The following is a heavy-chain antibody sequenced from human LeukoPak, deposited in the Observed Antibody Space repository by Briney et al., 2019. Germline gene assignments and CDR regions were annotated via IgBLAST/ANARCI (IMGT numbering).Heavy chain of an antibody. Sequence: PSETLSLTCTVSGGSISSYYWSWIRQPPGKGLEWIGYIYYSGSTNYNPSLKSRVTISVDTSKNQFSLKLSSVTAADTAVYYCARKPPSYSSSNWFDPWGQGTLVTVSS. CDR3: ARKPPSYSSSNWFDP. J-gene: IGHJ5*02. D-gene: IGHD6-6*01. V-gene: IGHV4-59*01. CDR1: GGSISSYY. CDR2: IYYSGST.